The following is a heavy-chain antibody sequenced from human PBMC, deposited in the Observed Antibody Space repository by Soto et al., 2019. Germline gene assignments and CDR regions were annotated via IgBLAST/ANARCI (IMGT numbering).Heavy chain of an antibody. CDR1: CGSISSGAYY. J-gene: IGHJ3*02. D-gene: IGHD6-6*01. CDR2: IYYSGNT. Sequence: SETLSLTCTVSCGSISSGAYYWSWIRQHPGEALEWIGYIYYSGNTYYNPSLKRRVMISVDTSKNQFSLRLSSVTAADTAVYYCARVGISSSDAFDIWGHGTMVTVSS. CDR3: ARVGISSSDAFDI. V-gene: IGHV4-31*03.